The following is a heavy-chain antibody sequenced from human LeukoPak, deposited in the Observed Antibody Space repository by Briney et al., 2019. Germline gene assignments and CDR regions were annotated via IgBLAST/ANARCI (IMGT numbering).Heavy chain of an antibody. V-gene: IGHV4-61*08. J-gene: IGHJ3*02. D-gene: IGHD4-23*01. Sequence: PSETLSLTCTVSGGSISSGGYYWSWIRQHPGKGLEWIGYIYYSGSTNYNPSLKSRVTISVDTSKNQFSLKLSSVTAADTAVYYCARTYGGDAFDIWGQGTMVTVSS. CDR1: GGSISSGGYY. CDR2: IYYSGST. CDR3: ARTYGGDAFDI.